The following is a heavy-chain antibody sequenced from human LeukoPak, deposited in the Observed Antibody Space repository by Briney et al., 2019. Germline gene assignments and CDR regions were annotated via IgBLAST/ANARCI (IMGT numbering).Heavy chain of an antibody. J-gene: IGHJ6*03. V-gene: IGHV7-4-1*02. Sequence: ASVKVSCKASGYTFTSYAMNWVRQAPGQGLEWMGWINTNTGNPTYAQGFTGRFVFSLDTSVSTAYLQISSLKAEDTAVYYCARDPRSSSGYYHKGGDYYYYMDVWGKGTTVTVSS. CDR1: GYTFTSYA. CDR3: ARDPRSSSGYYHKGGDYYYYMDV. CDR2: INTNTGNP. D-gene: IGHD3-22*01.